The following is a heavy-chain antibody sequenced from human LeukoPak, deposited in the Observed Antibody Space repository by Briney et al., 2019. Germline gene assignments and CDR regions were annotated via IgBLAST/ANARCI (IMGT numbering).Heavy chain of an antibody. CDR2: INPNSGGT. CDR3: ATYSSGWYVVQ. J-gene: IGHJ1*01. V-gene: IGHV1-2*02. CDR1: GYTLTGYY. Sequence: ASVTVSCKASGYTLTGYYIYWVRPAPGQGLEWMGWINPNSGGTNYAQKFQGRVTMTRDTSISTAYMELSSLRSDDTAVYYCATYSSGWYVVQWGQGTLVTVSS. D-gene: IGHD6-19*01.